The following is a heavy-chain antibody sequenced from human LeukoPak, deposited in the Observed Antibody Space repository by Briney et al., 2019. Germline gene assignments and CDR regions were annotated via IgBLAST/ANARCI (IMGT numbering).Heavy chain of an antibody. V-gene: IGHV4-30-4*01. CDR2: IYYSGST. D-gene: IGHD2-2*01. CDR3: ARDLVVPAAIDYYYYGMDV. CDR1: GGSISSGDHY. Sequence: SETLSLTCTVSGGSISSGDHYWSWIRQPPGKGLEWIGYIYYSGSTYYNPSLKSRVTISVDTSKNQFSLKLSSVTAADTAVYYCARDLVVPAAIDYYYYGMDVWGQGTTVTVSS. J-gene: IGHJ6*02.